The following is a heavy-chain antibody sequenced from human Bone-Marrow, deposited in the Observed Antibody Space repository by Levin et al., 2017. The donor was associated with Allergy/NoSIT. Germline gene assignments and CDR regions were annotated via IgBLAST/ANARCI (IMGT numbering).Heavy chain of an antibody. J-gene: IGHJ4*02. Sequence: PAASVKVSCKASGYTFTDYGISWVRQAPGQGLEWMGWINVNNGHTNYIQKFQGRVTMTTDTSTSTAYMELRSLRSDDTAIYYCARGFDSWGQGTLVTVSS. CDR3: ARGFDS. V-gene: IGHV1-18*01. CDR1: GYTFTDYG. CDR2: INVNNGHT.